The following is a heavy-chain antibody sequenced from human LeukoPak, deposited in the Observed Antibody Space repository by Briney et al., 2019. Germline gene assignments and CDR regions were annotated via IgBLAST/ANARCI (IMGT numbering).Heavy chain of an antibody. Sequence: PGGSLRLSCAASGFTFSSYAMHWVRQAPGKGLEWVAFIRDGGSNKYYADSVKARFHISRDNSKNTLYLQMNTLKAEDTAVLYCAKDFGDSSGCRRGCYLDYWGQGTLVTVSS. D-gene: IGHD3-22*01. CDR3: AKDFGDSSGCRRGCYLDY. J-gene: IGHJ4*02. CDR2: IRDGGSNK. V-gene: IGHV3-30*02. CDR1: GFTFSSYA.